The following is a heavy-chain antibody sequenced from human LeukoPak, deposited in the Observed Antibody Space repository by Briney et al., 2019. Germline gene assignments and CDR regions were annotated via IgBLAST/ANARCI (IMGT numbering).Heavy chain of an antibody. CDR2: IYSTGNT. J-gene: IGHJ5*02. V-gene: IGHV4-39*01. CDR3: ARGGESGYDT. D-gene: IGHD5-12*01. CDR1: GGSISSSSNY. Sequence: LSLTCTVSGGSISSSSNYWGWIRQPPGKGLEWIGTIYSTGNTYYNPSLKSRLTISVDTSKNQFSLKLSSVTAADTAVYCCARGGESGYDTWGQGSLVTVSS.